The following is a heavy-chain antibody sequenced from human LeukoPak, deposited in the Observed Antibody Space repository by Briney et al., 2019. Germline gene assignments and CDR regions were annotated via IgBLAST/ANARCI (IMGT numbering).Heavy chain of an antibody. V-gene: IGHV4-39*02. J-gene: IGHJ4*02. Sequence: SETLSLTCTVSGGSISSSSYYWGWIRQPPGKGLEWIGSIYYSGSTYYNPSLKSRVTISVDTSKNQFSLKLSSVTAADTAVYYCARESEFDATGYLYWGQGILVTVSS. CDR1: GGSISSSSYY. CDR3: ARESEFDATGYLY. CDR2: IYYSGST. D-gene: IGHD3-9*01.